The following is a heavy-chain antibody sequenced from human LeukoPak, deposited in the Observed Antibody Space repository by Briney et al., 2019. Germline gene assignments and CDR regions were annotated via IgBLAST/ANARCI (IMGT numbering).Heavy chain of an antibody. Sequence: ASVKVSCKASGYTFTSYNIKWVRQATGQGLEWMGWMNPNSGKTGYALKFQGRVTMTRNTSISTAYMELSSLRSDDTAVYYCARVQVLLPDYYGTDVWGQGTTVTVSS. D-gene: IGHD1-26*01. J-gene: IGHJ6*02. CDR1: GYTFTSYN. CDR2: MNPNSGKT. CDR3: ARVQVLLPDYYGTDV. V-gene: IGHV1-8*01.